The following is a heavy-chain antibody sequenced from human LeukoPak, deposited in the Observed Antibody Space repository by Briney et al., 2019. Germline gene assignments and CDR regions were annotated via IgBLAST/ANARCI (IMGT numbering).Heavy chain of an antibody. J-gene: IGHJ3*02. D-gene: IGHD6-13*01. V-gene: IGHV4-30-2*01. CDR1: GGSISSGGYS. CDR2: INHSGST. CDR3: ARLYDSIAAAGDDAFDI. Sequence: SQTLSLTCAVSGGSISSGGYSWNWIRQPPGKGLEWIGEINHSGSTNYNPSLKSRVTISVDTSKNQFSLKLSSVTAADTAVYYCARLYDSIAAAGDDAFDIWGQGTMVTVSS.